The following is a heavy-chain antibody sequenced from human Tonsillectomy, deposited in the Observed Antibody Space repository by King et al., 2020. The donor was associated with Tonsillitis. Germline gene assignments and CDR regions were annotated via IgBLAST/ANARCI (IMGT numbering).Heavy chain of an antibody. D-gene: IGHD3-9*01. J-gene: IGHJ3*02. V-gene: IGHV3-64D*06. CDR2: ISSNGGST. CDR1: VFTFSSYA. CDR3: VKPILTGYDAFDI. Sequence: QLVQSGGGLFQPGGSLRLSCSASVFTFSSYAMHWVRQAPGKGLEYFSAISSNGGSTYYADSVKGRFTISRDNSKNSLYRQMSSLRAEDTAVYYCVKPILTGYDAFDIWGQGTMVTVSS.